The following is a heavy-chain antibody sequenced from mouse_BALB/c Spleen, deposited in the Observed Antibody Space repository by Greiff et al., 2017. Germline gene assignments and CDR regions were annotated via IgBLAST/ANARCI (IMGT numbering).Heavy chain of an antibody. CDR2: IRNKANGYTT. Sequence: EVKLMESGGGLVQPGGSLRLSCATSGFTFTDYYMSWVRQPPGKALEWLGFIRNKANGYTTEYSASVKGRFTISRDNSQSILYLQMNTLRAEDSATYYCARERRSYAMDYWGQGTSVTVSS. V-gene: IGHV7-3*02. CDR3: ARERRSYAMDY. J-gene: IGHJ4*01. CDR1: GFTFTDYY.